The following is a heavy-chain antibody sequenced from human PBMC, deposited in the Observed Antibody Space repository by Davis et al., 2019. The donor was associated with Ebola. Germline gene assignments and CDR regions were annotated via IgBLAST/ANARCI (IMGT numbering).Heavy chain of an antibody. Sequence: ASVKVSCKASEYTFTSYYMHWVRQAPGQGLEWMGIINPSGGSTSYAQKFQGRVTMTRDTSTRTLYMELSSLRSEDTAVYYCAGEDYYDTRGFDYWGQGTLVTVSS. CDR2: INPSGGST. CDR1: EYTFTSYY. J-gene: IGHJ4*02. V-gene: IGHV1-46*01. D-gene: IGHD3-22*01. CDR3: AGEDYYDTRGFDY.